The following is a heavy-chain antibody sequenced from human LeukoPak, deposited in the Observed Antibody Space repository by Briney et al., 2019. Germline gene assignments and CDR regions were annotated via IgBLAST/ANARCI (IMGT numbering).Heavy chain of an antibody. V-gene: IGHV3-23*01. CDR3: ARGVGYGDRSYYYYYGMDV. Sequence: GGSLRLSCAASGFTFSSYAMSWVRQAPGKGLEWVSAISGSGGSTYYADSVKGRFTISRDNSKNTLYLQMNSLRAEDTAVYYCARGVGYGDRSYYYYYGMDVWGQGTTVTVSS. CDR1: GFTFSSYA. CDR2: ISGSGGST. J-gene: IGHJ6*02. D-gene: IGHD4-17*01.